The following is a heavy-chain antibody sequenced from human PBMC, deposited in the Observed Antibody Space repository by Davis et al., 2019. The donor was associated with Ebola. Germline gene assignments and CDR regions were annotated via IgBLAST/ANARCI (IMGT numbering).Heavy chain of an antibody. D-gene: IGHD6-19*01. CDR1: GFTFSSYA. Sequence: PGGSLRLSCAASGFTFSSYAMHWVRQAPGKGLEWVAVISYDGSNKYYADSVKGRFTISRDNSKNTLYLQMNSLRAEDTAVYYCAKDWSSGWYADYWGQGTLVTVSS. CDR3: AKDWSSGWYADY. CDR2: ISYDGSNK. V-gene: IGHV3-30-3*01. J-gene: IGHJ4*02.